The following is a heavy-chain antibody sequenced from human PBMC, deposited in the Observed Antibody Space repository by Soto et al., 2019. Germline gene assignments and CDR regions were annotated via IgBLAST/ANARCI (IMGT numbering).Heavy chain of an antibody. D-gene: IGHD1-20*01. CDR1: GGSISSSNW. CDR2: IYHSGST. J-gene: IGHJ6*02. Sequence: SETLSLTCAVSGGSISSSNWWSWVRQPPGKGLEWIGEIYHSGSTNYNPSLKSRVTISVDKSNDQFSLKLSSVTAADTAVYYCARTRDNNINYYYALDVWGPGTTVTVSS. CDR3: ARTRDNNINYYYALDV. V-gene: IGHV4-4*02.